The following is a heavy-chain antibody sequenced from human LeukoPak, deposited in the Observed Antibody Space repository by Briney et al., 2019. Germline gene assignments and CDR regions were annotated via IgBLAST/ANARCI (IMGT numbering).Heavy chain of an antibody. CDR3: AKDRRELRYAYYFDY. CDR1: GFTFSSYA. CDR2: ISGSGGST. V-gene: IGHV3-23*01. Sequence: TGGSLRLSCAASGFTFSSYAMSWVRQAPGKGLEWVSAISGSGGSTYYADSVKGRFTISRDNSKNTLYLQMNSLRAEDTAVYYCAKDRRELRYAYYFDYWGQGTLVTVSS. J-gene: IGHJ4*02. D-gene: IGHD1-7*01.